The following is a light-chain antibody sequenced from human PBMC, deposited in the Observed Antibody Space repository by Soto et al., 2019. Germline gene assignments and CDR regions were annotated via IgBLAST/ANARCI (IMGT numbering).Light chain of an antibody. CDR3: QQSYTTPWT. CDR2: SAS. Sequence: DIKMTQSPSSLSASVGDRVAITCPASQSMSNYLNWYHQKPGKAPKLLIYSASSLQSGVPPRFSGSGSGTDFTLTISSLQPEDFATYYCQQSYTTPWTFGQGTKVEIK. CDR1: QSMSNY. V-gene: IGKV1-39*01. J-gene: IGKJ1*01.